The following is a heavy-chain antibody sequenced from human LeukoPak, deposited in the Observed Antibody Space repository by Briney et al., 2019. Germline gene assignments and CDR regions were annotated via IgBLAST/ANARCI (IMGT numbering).Heavy chain of an antibody. CDR2: IYGSGVSI. CDR1: GFTFKNYV. D-gene: IGHD1-26*01. Sequence: PGASLRLSCVASGFTFKNYVMNWVRQAPGKGLEWLATIYGSGVSISYADSVKGRFTISRDNSNNTLYLQMNSLRAEDTAMYYCAKDLGWELPAEAYWGQGILVTVSS. J-gene: IGHJ4*02. CDR3: AKDLGWELPAEAY. V-gene: IGHV3-23*01.